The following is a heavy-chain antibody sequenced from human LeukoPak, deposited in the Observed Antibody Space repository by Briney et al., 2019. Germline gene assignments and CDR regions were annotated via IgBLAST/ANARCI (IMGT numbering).Heavy chain of an antibody. CDR1: RYTFASYD. J-gene: IGHJ4*02. D-gene: IGHD6-6*01. CDR2: MNPNSGNT. V-gene: IGHV1-8*01. CDR3: ARFRGRIAARRTYYFDY. Sequence: WASVKVSCKASRYTFASYDINWVRQATGQGLEWMGWMNPNSGNTGYAQNFQGRVTITRNTSISTAYMELSSLRSEDTAVYYCARFRGRIAARRTYYFDYWGQGTLITVSS.